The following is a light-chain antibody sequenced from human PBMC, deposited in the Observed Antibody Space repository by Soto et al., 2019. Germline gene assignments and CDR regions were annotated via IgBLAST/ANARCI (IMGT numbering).Light chain of an antibody. J-gene: IGKJ4*01. CDR1: RSVSHF. CDR3: QQRTDWPT. V-gene: IGKV3-11*01. Sequence: EIVLTQSPATLPWSPGETATLSCRASRSVSHFLAWYQQKPGQAPRLLIYDTSSRATGIPGRFSGSGSGTDFTLTIDILEPADAAVYYCQQRTDWPTFGGGTKVEI. CDR2: DTS.